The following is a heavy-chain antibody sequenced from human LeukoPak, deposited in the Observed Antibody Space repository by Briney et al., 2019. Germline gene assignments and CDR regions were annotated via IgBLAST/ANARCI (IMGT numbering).Heavy chain of an antibody. CDR3: AREDAGGTYSFDL. V-gene: IGHV3-66*01. CDR1: GVTVSSNF. J-gene: IGHJ4*02. Sequence: PRGSLRLSCAVSGVTVSSNFISWVRQAPGQGTEWVSEFYTRGITYYADSVRGRFTIYRDNSKNTLYPQMDRLTAEDTAVYYCAREDAGGTYSFDLWGEGTLVTVSS. CDR2: FYTRGIT. D-gene: IGHD1-26*01.